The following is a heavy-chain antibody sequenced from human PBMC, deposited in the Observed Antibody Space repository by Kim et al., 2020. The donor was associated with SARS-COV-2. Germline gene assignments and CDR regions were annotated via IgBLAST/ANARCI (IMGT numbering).Heavy chain of an antibody. D-gene: IGHD6-19*01. J-gene: IGHJ4*02. Sequence: GGSLRLSCAASGFTFSNYYMTWVRQAPGKGLEWVANIRQDGSAKFYVDSVKGRFTISRDSAKSSVYLQMNSLRGEDTAVYYCARWGYSSGWYTDYWGQGTLVTVSS. V-gene: IGHV3-7*01. CDR3: ARWGYSSGWYTDY. CDR1: GFTFSNYY. CDR2: IRQDGSAK.